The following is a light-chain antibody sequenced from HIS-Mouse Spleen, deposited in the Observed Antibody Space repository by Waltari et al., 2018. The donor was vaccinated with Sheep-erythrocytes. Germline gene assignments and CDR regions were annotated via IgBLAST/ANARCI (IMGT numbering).Light chain of an antibody. Sequence: DIQMTQSPSSLSASVGDRVTITCQASQDISNYLNWYQQKPGKAPKLLIYAASSLQSGVPSRFRGRGSGTDFTLTISSLQPEDFATYYCQQANSFPITFGQGTRLEIK. CDR1: QDISNY. CDR3: QQANSFPIT. CDR2: AAS. J-gene: IGKJ5*01. V-gene: IGKV1-12*01.